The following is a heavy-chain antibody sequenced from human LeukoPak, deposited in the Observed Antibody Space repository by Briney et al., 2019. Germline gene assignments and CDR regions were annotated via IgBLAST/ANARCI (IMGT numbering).Heavy chain of an antibody. Sequence: SETLSLTCAVYGGSFSGYYWSWIRQPPRKGLEWIGEINHSGSTNYNPSLKSRVAMSVDRARNQFSLRLNSVTAADTAVYYCAKGEDYGSGTVHFAPWGQGTLVTVSS. V-gene: IGHV4-34*01. CDR2: INHSGST. CDR1: GGSFSGYY. D-gene: IGHD3-10*01. CDR3: AKGEDYGSGTVHFAP. J-gene: IGHJ5*02.